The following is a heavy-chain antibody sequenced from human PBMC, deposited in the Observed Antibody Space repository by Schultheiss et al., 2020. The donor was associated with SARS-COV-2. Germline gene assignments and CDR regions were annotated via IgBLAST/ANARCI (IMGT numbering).Heavy chain of an antibody. CDR2: IYYSGGT. J-gene: IGHJ1*01. CDR3: ARVTSGTTFQH. D-gene: IGHD1-7*01. CDR1: GGSISNYY. Sequence: SETLSLTCTVSGGSISNYYWSWIRQPPGKGLEWIGYIYYSGGTNYNPSLKSRVTISVDTSKNQFSLKLSSVTAADTAVYYCARVTSGTTFQHWGQGTLVTVSS. V-gene: IGHV4-59*08.